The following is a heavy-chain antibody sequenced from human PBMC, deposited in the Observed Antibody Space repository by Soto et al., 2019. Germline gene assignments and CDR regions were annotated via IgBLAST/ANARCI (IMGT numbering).Heavy chain of an antibody. J-gene: IGHJ5*01. CDR3: ARGRYCLTGRCFPNWFDS. CDR1: GDSISNLDYL. V-gene: IGHV4-30-4*01. CDR2: IYKSATT. Sequence: SETLSLTCSVSGDSISNLDYLWAWIRQPPGQALEYIGYIYKSATTYYNPSFESRVAISVDTSKSQFSLNVTSATAADTAVYFCARGRYCLTGRCFPNWFDSWGQGALVTVSS. D-gene: IGHD7-27*01.